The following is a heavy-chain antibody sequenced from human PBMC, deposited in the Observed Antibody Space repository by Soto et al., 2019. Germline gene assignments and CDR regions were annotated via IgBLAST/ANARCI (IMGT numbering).Heavy chain of an antibody. Sequence: GASVKVSCKASGYTFTGYYMHWVRQAPGQGLEWMGWINPNSGGTNYAQKFQGWVTMTRDTSISTAYMELSRLRSDDTAVYYCARGPYDILTGYPSRSGPRGFDYWGQGTLVTVSS. CDR3: ARGPYDILTGYPSRSGPRGFDY. V-gene: IGHV1-2*04. J-gene: IGHJ4*02. CDR1: GYTFTGYY. CDR2: INPNSGGT. D-gene: IGHD3-9*01.